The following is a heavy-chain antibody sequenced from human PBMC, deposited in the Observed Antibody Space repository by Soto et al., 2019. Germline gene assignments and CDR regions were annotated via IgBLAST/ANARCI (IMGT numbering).Heavy chain of an antibody. Sequence: VQLVESGGGVVQPGRSLRLSCAASGFTVSSNYMSWVRQAPGKGLEWVSVIYSGGSTYYADSVKGRFTISRDNSKNTLYLQMNSLRAEDTAVYYCARDGGVNTAMVPYYYYGMDVWGQGTTVTVSS. V-gene: IGHV3-66*01. CDR2: IYSGGST. CDR1: GFTVSSNY. D-gene: IGHD5-18*01. CDR3: ARDGGVNTAMVPYYYYGMDV. J-gene: IGHJ6*02.